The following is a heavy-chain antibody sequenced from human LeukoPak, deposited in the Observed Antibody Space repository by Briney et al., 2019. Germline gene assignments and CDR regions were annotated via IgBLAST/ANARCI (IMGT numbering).Heavy chain of an antibody. CDR2: IYYSGST. CDR3: ARAGSYSSSWYYSPYYYYGMDV. D-gene: IGHD6-13*01. J-gene: IGHJ6*02. V-gene: IGHV4-59*01. CDR1: GGSISSYY. Sequence: SETLSPTCTVSGGSISSYYWSWIRQPPGKGLEWIGYIYYSGSTNYNPSLKSRVTISVDTSKNQFSLKLSSVTAADTAVYYCARAGSYSSSWYYSPYYYYGMDVWGQGTTVTVSS.